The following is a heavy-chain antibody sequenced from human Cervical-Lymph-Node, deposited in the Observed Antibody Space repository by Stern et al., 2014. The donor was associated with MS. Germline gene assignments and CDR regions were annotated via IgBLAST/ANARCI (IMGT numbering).Heavy chain of an antibody. CDR3: VRQVTVRSRFDY. CDR2: IDDTGRT. D-gene: IGHD4-11*01. CDR1: GGSISSSYY. V-gene: IGHV4-39*01. Sequence: QLQLQESGPGLVKPSETLSRTCTVSGGSISSSYYWGWIRQSSGKGLEWIGSIDDTGRTFYNPSLKSRVTISVDTSNNQFSLKLSSVTAADTAVYYCVRQVTVRSRFDYCGQGTLVTVSS. J-gene: IGHJ4*02.